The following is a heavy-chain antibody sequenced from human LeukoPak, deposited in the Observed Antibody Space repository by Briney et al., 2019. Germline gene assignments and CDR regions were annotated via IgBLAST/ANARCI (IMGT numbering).Heavy chain of an antibody. D-gene: IGHD3-22*01. J-gene: IGHJ4*02. CDR2: ISGSGGST. CDR3: AKDFHIRSGYSLN. V-gene: IGHV3-23*01. CDR1: GFTFSSYA. Sequence: PGGSLRLSCAASGFTFSSYAMSWVRQAPGKGLEWVSAISGSGGSTYYADSVKGRFTISRDNSKNPLYLQMNSLRAEDTAVYYCAKDFHIRSGYSLNWGQGTLVTVSS.